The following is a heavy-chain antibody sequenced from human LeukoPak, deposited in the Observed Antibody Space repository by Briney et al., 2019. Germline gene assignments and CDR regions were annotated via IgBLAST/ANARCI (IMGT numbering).Heavy chain of an antibody. V-gene: IGHV2-5*02. CDR1: GFSLSTSGVG. J-gene: IGHJ4*02. Sequence: SGPTLVNPTQTLTLTCTFSGFSLSTSGVGVGWSRQPAGKALEWLALIYWGDDKRYSPSLKSRLTITKDTSKNQVVLTMTNMDPVDTATYYCAHRHCSSTSCSNFDYWGQGTLVTVSS. D-gene: IGHD2-2*01. CDR2: IYWGDDK. CDR3: AHRHCSSTSCSNFDY.